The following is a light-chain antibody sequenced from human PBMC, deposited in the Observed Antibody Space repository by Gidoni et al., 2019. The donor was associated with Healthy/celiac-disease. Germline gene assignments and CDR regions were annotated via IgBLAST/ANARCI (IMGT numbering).Light chain of an antibody. CDR2: DAS. Sequence: AIQLTQSPSSLSASVGDRVTITCRASQGISSALAWYQKKPGKAPKLLIYDASSLESGVPSRFSGSGSGTDFTLTISSLQPEDFATYFCQQFNSYRTFGQGTRLEIK. J-gene: IGKJ5*01. CDR1: QGISSA. CDR3: QQFNSYRT. V-gene: IGKV1-13*02.